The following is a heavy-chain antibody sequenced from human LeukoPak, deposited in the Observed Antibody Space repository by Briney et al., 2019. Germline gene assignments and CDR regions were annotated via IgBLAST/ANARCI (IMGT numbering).Heavy chain of an antibody. V-gene: IGHV3-7*01. Sequence: GGSLRLSCAASGFTFSSYWMSWVRQAPGKGLEWVAYIKQDVTEKYYVDSVKGRFSISRDNAKNSLYLQMNSLRAEDTAVYYCTMIEWERWRGWGQGTLVTVSS. CDR2: IKQDVTEK. D-gene: IGHD1-26*01. CDR1: GFTFSSYW. J-gene: IGHJ4*02. CDR3: TMIEWERWRG.